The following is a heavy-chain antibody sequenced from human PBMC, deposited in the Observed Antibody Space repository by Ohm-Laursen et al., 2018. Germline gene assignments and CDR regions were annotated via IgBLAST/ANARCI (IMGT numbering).Heavy chain of an antibody. CDR2: INSDGSST. CDR3: ARRGEGGAYYYYGMDV. Sequence: LSLTCAVYGGSFSGYYWSWVRQAPGKGLVWVSRINSDGSSTSYADSVKGRFTISRDNAKNTLYLQMNSLRAEDTAVYYCARRGEGGAYYYYGMDVWGQGTTVTVSS. CDR1: GGSFSGYY. D-gene: IGHD1-26*01. V-gene: IGHV3-74*01. J-gene: IGHJ6*02.